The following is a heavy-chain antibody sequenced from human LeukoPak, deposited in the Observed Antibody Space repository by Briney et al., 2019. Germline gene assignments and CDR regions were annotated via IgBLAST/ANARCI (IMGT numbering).Heavy chain of an antibody. Sequence: GGSLRLSCAASGFTFNIYGMSWVRQAPGKGLEWVSTISGGGENTHYADSVKGRFTVSRDNSKNTMYLQMNNLRGDDTALYYCTKDVGPGYDWFDPWGRGTQVTVSS. V-gene: IGHV3-23*01. CDR1: GFTFNIYG. J-gene: IGHJ5*02. CDR3: TKDVGPGYDWFDP. D-gene: IGHD1-1*01. CDR2: ISGGGENT.